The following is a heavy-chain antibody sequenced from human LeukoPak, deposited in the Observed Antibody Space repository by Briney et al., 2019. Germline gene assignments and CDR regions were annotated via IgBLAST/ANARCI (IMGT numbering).Heavy chain of an antibody. CDR3: ARGTDIVVVPAAKAAGGLDY. J-gene: IGHJ4*02. CDR1: GGSFSGYY. CDR2: INHSGST. D-gene: IGHD2-2*01. V-gene: IGHV4-34*01. Sequence: SETLSLTCDVYGGSFSGYYWSWIRKPPGKGLEWIGEINHSGSTNYNPSLKSRVTISVDTSKNQFSLKLSSVTAADTAVYYCARGTDIVVVPAAKAAGGLDYWGQGTLVTVSS.